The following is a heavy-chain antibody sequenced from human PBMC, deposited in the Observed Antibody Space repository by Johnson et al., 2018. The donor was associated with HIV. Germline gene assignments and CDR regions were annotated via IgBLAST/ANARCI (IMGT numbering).Heavy chain of an antibody. CDR1: GFTFSSYA. V-gene: IGHV3-20*04. CDR2: INWNGGST. Sequence: EVLLLESGGGLVQPGGSLRLSCAASGFTFSSYAMSWVRQAPGKGLEWVSGINWNGGSTGYADSVKGRFTISRDNAKNSLYLQMHSLRGEDTASYYCARDLVGSPRAFDIWGQGTMVTISS. J-gene: IGHJ3*02. CDR3: ARDLVGSPRAFDI. D-gene: IGHD2-8*02.